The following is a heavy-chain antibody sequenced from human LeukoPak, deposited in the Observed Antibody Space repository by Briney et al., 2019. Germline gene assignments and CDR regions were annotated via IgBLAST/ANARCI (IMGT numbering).Heavy chain of an antibody. CDR1: GGSINNYY. D-gene: IGHD2-15*01. CDR3: ATCSGGSCY. Sequence: SETLSPTCSVSGGSINNYYWRWIRQPAGKGLEWIGRIYTSGNTNYSPSFKSRVTISVDMSKNQFSLKLSSVTAADTAVYYCATCSGGSCYWGQGTLVTVSS. V-gene: IGHV4-4*07. J-gene: IGHJ4*02. CDR2: IYTSGNT.